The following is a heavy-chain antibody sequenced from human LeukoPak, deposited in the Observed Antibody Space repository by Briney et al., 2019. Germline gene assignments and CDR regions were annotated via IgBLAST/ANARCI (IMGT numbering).Heavy chain of an antibody. Sequence: GGSLRLSCAASGFTFSDYYMSWIRQAPGKGLEWVSYISSSGSTIYYADSVKGRFTISRDNAKNSLYLQMNSLRAEDTAVYYCARVDQRITIFGVVRLMDVWGKGTTVTVSS. CDR2: ISSSGSTI. J-gene: IGHJ6*03. CDR1: GFTFSDYY. V-gene: IGHV3-11*04. CDR3: ARVDQRITIFGVVRLMDV. D-gene: IGHD3-3*01.